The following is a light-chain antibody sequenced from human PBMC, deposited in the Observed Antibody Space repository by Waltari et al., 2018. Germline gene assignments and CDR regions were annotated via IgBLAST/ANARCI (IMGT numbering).Light chain of an antibody. CDR3: GTWDSSLSTVV. Sequence: QSFLTQPPSLSAAPGQKVTISCPGRTSDIGRYFVSWCQQPPGTAPKLLFYDNDKRPSGTPDRFSASKSGTSATLAITGLQTGDEAHYYCGTWDSSLSTVVFGGGTKLTVL. CDR1: TSDIGRYF. J-gene: IGLJ3*02. CDR2: DND. V-gene: IGLV1-51*01.